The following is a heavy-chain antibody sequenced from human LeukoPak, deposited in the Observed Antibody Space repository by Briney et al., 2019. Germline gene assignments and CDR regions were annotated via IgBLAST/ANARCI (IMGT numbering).Heavy chain of an antibody. CDR3: AKDPTHYRVWDDYDSTVLSY. J-gene: IGHJ4*02. D-gene: IGHD3-22*01. Sequence: PGGSLRLSCEASGIIFSNYNMNWVRQAPGKGLEWISYISSSSGTIYYADSVKGRFTISRDNARDSLYLQMNSLRAADTAVYYCAKDPTHYRVWDDYDSTVLSYWGQGTLVTVSS. CDR1: GIIFSNYN. CDR2: ISSSSGTI. V-gene: IGHV3-48*01.